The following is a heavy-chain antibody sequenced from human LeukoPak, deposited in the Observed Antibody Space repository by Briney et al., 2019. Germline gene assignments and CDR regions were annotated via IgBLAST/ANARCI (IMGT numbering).Heavy chain of an antibody. CDR3: ARVVLDYYGSGSYDY. J-gene: IGHJ4*02. Sequence: ASETLSLTCAVYGGSFSGYYWSWIRQPPGKGLEWIGEINHSGSTNYNPSLKSRVTISVDTSKNQFSLKLSSVTAADTAVYYCARVVLDYYGSGSYDYWGQGALVTVSS. CDR1: GGSFSGYY. V-gene: IGHV4-34*01. D-gene: IGHD3-10*01. CDR2: INHSGST.